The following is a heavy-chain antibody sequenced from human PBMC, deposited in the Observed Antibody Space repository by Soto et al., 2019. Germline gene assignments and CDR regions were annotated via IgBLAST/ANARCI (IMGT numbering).Heavy chain of an antibody. CDR1: GFSLTTVGVG. V-gene: IGHV2-5*02. J-gene: IGHJ4*02. D-gene: IGHD3-10*01. Sequence: GSGPTLVNPTQTLTLTCSFSGFSLTTVGVGVGWIRQPPGKALEWLALIYWDDDKYYSPSLKSRLTITKDTSKNHVVLTMANMDPVDTATYYCAHRPSGFGELLSRPFDHWGQGALVTVSS. CDR3: AHRPSGFGELLSRPFDH. CDR2: IYWDDDK.